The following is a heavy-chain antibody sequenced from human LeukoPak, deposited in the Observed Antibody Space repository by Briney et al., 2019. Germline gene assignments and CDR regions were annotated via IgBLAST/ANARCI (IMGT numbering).Heavy chain of an antibody. Sequence: SETLSLTCNVSGGSMSGYYWTWIRQPPGKGLEWIGHIHSTGSPTYNPSLKSRVTMSIDTSKNQFSLSLSSATAADTAFYYCARRRGGFGEGEFIYWGQGALVTVSS. CDR2: IHSTGSP. CDR1: GGSMSGYY. CDR3: ARRRGGFGEGEFIY. J-gene: IGHJ4*02. V-gene: IGHV4-4*09. D-gene: IGHD3-16*01.